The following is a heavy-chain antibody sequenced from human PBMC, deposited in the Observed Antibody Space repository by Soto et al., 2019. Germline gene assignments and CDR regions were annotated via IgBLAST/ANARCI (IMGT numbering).Heavy chain of an antibody. CDR3: ATDSIKGRGSQAAAGQQYHHYYYGMDV. CDR1: GGSFRNYA. D-gene: IGHD6-13*01. J-gene: IGHJ6*02. CDR2: IIPILGAM. Sequence: QVRLVQSGAEVKKPESSVKVSCKASGGSFRNYAISWVRQAPGQGLEWMGGIIPILGAMNSAQKFQGRVTMTADESSTTAHMELNSLRSDDTAVYYCATDSIKGRGSQAAAGQQYHHYYYGMDVWGPGTTVIVSS. V-gene: IGHV1-69*01.